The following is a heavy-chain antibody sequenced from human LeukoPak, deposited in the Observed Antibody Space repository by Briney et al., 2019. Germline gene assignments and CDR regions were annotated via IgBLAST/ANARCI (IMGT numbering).Heavy chain of an antibody. CDR3: AREDYDTAFDI. V-gene: IGHV3-21*05. CDR2: ISSSSSYI. CDR1: GFTFSSYE. J-gene: IGHJ3*02. D-gene: IGHD3-22*01. Sequence: GGSLRLSCAASGFTFSSYEMNWVRQAPGKGLEWVSYISSSSSYIYYADSVKGRFTISRDNAKNSLYLQMNSLRAEDTAVYYCAREDYDTAFDIWGQGTMVTVSS.